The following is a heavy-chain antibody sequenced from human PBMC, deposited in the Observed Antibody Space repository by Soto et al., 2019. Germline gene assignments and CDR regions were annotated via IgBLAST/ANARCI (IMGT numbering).Heavy chain of an antibody. CDR3: ARGDSSGYYYVGY. D-gene: IGHD3-22*01. CDR1: GGSISSYY. J-gene: IGHJ4*02. CDR2: IYYSGST. V-gene: IGHV4-59*01. Sequence: PSETLSLTCTVSGGSISSYYWSWIRQPPGKGLEWIGYIYYSGSTNYNPSLKSRVTISVDTSKNQFSLKLSSVTAADTAVYYCARGDSSGYYYVGYWGQGTLVTSPQ.